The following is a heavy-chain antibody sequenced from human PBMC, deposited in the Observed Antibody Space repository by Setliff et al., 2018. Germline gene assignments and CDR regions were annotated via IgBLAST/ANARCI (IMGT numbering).Heavy chain of an antibody. CDR1: GDTFSSYV. V-gene: IGHV1-69*13. CDR3: AGGQPLVRKYYYYMDV. J-gene: IGHJ6*03. D-gene: IGHD3-10*01. Sequence: SVKVSCKASGDTFSSYVISWVREAPGQGLEWMGGITPMFGTNYAQKFQGRVTITADESTSTAYMELSSLGSEDTAVYYCAGGQPLVRKYYYYMDVWGKGTTVTVSS. CDR2: ITPMFGT.